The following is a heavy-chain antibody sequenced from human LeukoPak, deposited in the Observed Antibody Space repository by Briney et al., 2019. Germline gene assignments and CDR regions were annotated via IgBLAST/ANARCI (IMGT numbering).Heavy chain of an antibody. CDR1: GGSISSSSYY. D-gene: IGHD1-7*01. CDR2: IYYSGST. V-gene: IGHV4-39*07. CDR3: ARDWPVTGTTDGGDV. J-gene: IGHJ6*04. Sequence: SETLSLTCTVSGGSISSSSYYWGWIRQPPGKGLEWIGSIYYSGSTYYNPSLKSRVTISVDTSKNQFSLKLSSVTAADTAVYYCARDWPVTGTTDGGDVWGKGTTVTVSS.